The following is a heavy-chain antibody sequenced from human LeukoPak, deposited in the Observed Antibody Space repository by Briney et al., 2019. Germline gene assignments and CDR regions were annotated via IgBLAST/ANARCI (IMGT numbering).Heavy chain of an antibody. Sequence: SETLSLTCTVSGGSISSYYWSWIRQPAGKGLEWIGRIYTSGSTNYNPSLKGRVTMSVDTSKNQFSLKLSSVTAADTAVYYCARSGYYYDSLDYWGQGTLVTVSS. CDR3: ARSGYYYDSLDY. CDR1: GGSISSYY. J-gene: IGHJ4*02. CDR2: IYTSGST. V-gene: IGHV4-4*07. D-gene: IGHD3-22*01.